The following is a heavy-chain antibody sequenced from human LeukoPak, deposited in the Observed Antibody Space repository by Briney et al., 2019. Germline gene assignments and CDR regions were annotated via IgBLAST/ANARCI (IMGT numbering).Heavy chain of an antibody. CDR3: AKDGVGARSADFDH. V-gene: IGHV3-23*01. Sequence: GGSLRLSCAASGFTFSDYYMSWIRQAPGKGLEWVSVISGGGGTTFYADSVKGRFTISRDTSKNTLYLQMNSLRGEDTAVYFCAKDGVGARSADFDHWGQGTRVTVSS. D-gene: IGHD1-26*01. CDR1: GFTFSDYY. J-gene: IGHJ4*02. CDR2: ISGGGGTT.